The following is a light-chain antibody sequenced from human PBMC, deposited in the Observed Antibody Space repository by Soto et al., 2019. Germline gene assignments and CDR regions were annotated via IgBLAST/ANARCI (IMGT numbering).Light chain of an antibody. CDR3: QQLNTYQLA. Sequence: DIQLTQSPSFLSASVGDRVTITCRASQALNSYFAWYQQKPGKAPRLLIYSTSSLRSVVPSRFGGSGSGTEFTLTSTSLQPEYVATYYCQQLNTYQLAFGGGTKV. CDR1: QALNSY. J-gene: IGKJ4*01. V-gene: IGKV1-9*01. CDR2: STS.